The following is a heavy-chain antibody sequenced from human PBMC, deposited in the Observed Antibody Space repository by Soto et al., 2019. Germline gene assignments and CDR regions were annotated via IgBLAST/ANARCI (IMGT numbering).Heavy chain of an antibody. CDR2: IIPIFGTA. V-gene: IGHV1-69*13. Sequence: GASVKVSCKASGGTFSSYAISWVRQAPGQGLEWMGGIIPIFGTANYAQKFQGRVTITADESTSTAYMELSSLRSEDTAVYYCARGPGRYYDSSGYYYYFDYWGQGTLVTVSS. D-gene: IGHD3-22*01. CDR3: ARGPGRYYDSSGYYYYFDY. J-gene: IGHJ4*02. CDR1: GGTFSSYA.